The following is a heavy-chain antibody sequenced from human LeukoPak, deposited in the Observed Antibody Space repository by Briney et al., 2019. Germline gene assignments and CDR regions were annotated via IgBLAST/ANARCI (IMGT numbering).Heavy chain of an antibody. J-gene: IGHJ5*02. CDR3: ARAGGIAAAGDA. CDR2: ISYDGSNK. D-gene: IGHD6-13*01. Sequence: GGSLRLSCAASGFTFSSYAMHWVRQAPGKGLEWVAVISYDGSNKYYADSVKGRFTISRDNSKNTLYLQMNSLRAEDTAVYYCARAGGIAAAGDAWGQGTLVTVSS. CDR1: GFTFSSYA. V-gene: IGHV3-30-3*01.